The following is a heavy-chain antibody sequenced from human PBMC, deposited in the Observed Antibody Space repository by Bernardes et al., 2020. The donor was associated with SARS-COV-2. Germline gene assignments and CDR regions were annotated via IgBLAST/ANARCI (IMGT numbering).Heavy chain of an antibody. CDR1: GGSFSGYH. D-gene: IGHD3-10*01. CDR2: INHSGST. CDR3: ARGAWEFFRSPFDP. J-gene: IGHJ5*02. Sequence: SETLSLTCTVYGGSFSGYHWNWIRQPPGKGLEWIGEINHSGSTIYNPSLKSRVTISIDTSKNHFSLKLNSVTAADTAVYYCARGAWEFFRSPFDPWGQGTLVTVSS. V-gene: IGHV4-34*01.